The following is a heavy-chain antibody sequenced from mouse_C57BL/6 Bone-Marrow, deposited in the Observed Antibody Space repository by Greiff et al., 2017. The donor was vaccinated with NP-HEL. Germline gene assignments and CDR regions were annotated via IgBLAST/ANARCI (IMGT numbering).Heavy chain of an antibody. CDR1: GYTFTDYY. Sequence: VQLQQSGPVLVKPGASVKMSCKASGYTFTDYYMNWVKQSHGKSLEWIGVFNPYNGGTSYNQKFKGKATLTVDKSSSTAYMELNSLTSEDSAVYYCARSDYYGSSYDAMDYWGQGTSVTVSS. D-gene: IGHD1-1*01. V-gene: IGHV1-19*01. CDR3: ARSDYYGSSYDAMDY. J-gene: IGHJ4*01. CDR2: FNPYNGGT.